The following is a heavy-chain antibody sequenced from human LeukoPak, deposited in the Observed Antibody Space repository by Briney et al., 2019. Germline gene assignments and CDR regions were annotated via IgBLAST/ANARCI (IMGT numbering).Heavy chain of an antibody. Sequence: GGSLRLSCAASGFTFSSYSMNWVRQAPGEGLEWVSSISSSSSYIYYADSVKGRFTISRDNAKNSLYLQMNSLRAEDTAVYYCARDPYYYDSSGLYWGQGTLVTVSS. CDR2: ISSSSSYI. V-gene: IGHV3-21*01. CDR1: GFTFSSYS. J-gene: IGHJ4*02. CDR3: ARDPYYYDSSGLY. D-gene: IGHD3-22*01.